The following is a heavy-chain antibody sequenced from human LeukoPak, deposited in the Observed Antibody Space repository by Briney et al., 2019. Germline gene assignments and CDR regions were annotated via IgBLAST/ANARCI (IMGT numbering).Heavy chain of an antibody. V-gene: IGHV3-23*01. CDR2: ISGSGGST. J-gene: IGHJ4*02. Sequence: GGSLRLSCAASGFTFSSYAMGWVRQATGKGLEWVSAISGSGGSTYYADSVKGRFTISRDNSKNTLYLQMNSLRSEDTAVYYCAKGSHYDFLSGYPSPYFDYWGQGTLVTVSS. D-gene: IGHD3-3*01. CDR3: AKGSHYDFLSGYPSPYFDY. CDR1: GFTFSSYA.